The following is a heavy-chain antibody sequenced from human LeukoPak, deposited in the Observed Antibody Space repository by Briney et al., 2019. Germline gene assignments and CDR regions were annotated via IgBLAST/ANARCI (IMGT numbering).Heavy chain of an antibody. J-gene: IGHJ4*02. CDR3: ASRPIAAAGMD. Sequence: SETLSLTCTVSGDAITSDKYYWGWIRQPPGKGLEWIGNIHHSGSTNYNPSLKSRVTISVDTSKNQFSLKLSSVTAADTAVYYCASRPIAAAGMDWGQGTLVTVSS. CDR1: GDAITSDKYY. CDR2: IHHSGST. D-gene: IGHD6-13*01. V-gene: IGHV4-39*07.